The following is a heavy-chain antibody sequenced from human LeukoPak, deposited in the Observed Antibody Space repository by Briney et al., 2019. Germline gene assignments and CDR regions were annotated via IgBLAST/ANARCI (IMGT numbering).Heavy chain of an antibody. D-gene: IGHD6-13*01. Sequence: PGRSLRLSCEASGFTFSSYGMHWVRQAPGKGLEWVALISYDGTYKYYADSVKGRFTISRDNSKNTLYLQMNSLRAEDTAIYYCGLRIAVAGPFDYWGQGTLVSVSS. J-gene: IGHJ4*02. CDR2: ISYDGTYK. CDR3: GLRIAVAGPFDY. V-gene: IGHV3-30*03. CDR1: GFTFSSYG.